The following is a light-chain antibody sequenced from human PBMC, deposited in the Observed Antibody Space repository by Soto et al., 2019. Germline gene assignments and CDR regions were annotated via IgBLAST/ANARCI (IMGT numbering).Light chain of an antibody. V-gene: IGLV4-60*02. CDR2: LEGSGSY. J-gene: IGLJ3*02. Sequence: QPVLTQSSSASASLGSSVKLTCTLSSRHSSYIIAWHQQQPGKAPRYLMKLEGSGSYNKGSGVPDRFSGSTSGAARYLTISNLQFEDEADYYCETWDSNTWVFGGGTKLTVL. CDR1: SRHSSYI. CDR3: ETWDSNTWV.